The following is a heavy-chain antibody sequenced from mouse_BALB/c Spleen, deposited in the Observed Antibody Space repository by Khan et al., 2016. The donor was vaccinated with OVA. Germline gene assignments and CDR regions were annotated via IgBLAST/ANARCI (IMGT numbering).Heavy chain of an antibody. V-gene: IGHV1-76*01. Sequence: QIQLVQSGAELVRPGTSVKLSCKTSGYIFTSYWIHWVKQRSGQGLEWIARIYPGTDNTYYNEKFKDKATLTADKSSSTAYLQLSSLKSEDSAVFFCAREEAWYYFDYWGLGTTLTVSS. CDR3: AREEAWYYFDY. J-gene: IGHJ2*01. CDR2: IYPGTDNT. CDR1: GYIFTSYW. D-gene: IGHD3-2*02.